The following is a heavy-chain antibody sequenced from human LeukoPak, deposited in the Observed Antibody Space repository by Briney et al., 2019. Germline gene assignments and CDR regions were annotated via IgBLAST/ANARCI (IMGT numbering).Heavy chain of an antibody. CDR2: IYAGDSDT. Sequence: GESLKISCKGSGYTFTNYWIAWVRQMPGKGLEWMGIIYAGDSDTRYSPSFQGQVTISADRSISTAYLQWSSLKASDSAMYYCARAWNFDYWGQGTLVTVSS. D-gene: IGHD1-1*01. J-gene: IGHJ4*02. CDR1: GYTFTNYW. V-gene: IGHV5-51*01. CDR3: ARAWNFDY.